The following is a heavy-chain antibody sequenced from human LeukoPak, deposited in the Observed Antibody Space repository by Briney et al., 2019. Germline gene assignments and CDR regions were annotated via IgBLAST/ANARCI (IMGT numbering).Heavy chain of an antibody. CDR3: ARGYCSGGSCYAVERNWFDP. CDR2: IYYSGST. D-gene: IGHD2-15*01. J-gene: IGHJ5*02. CDR1: GGSISSGGYY. V-gene: IGHV4-31*03. Sequence: KPSETLSLTCTVSGGSISSGGYYWSWIRQHPGKGLEWIGYIYYSGSTYYNPSLKSRVTISVDTSKNQFSLKLSSVTAADTAVYYCARGYCSGGSCYAVERNWFDPWGQGTLVTVSS.